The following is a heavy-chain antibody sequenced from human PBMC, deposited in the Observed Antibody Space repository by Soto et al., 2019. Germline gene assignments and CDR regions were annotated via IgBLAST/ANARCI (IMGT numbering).Heavy chain of an antibody. CDR2: IIPLFGTP. CDR1: GVTFSTSG. V-gene: IGHV1-69*01. Sequence: QVQLVQSGAEVKKPGSSLKVSCKTSGVTFSTSGISWVRQGPGQGLEWMGGIIPLFGTPKYARKFQGRVSITPDGCATTSYLELSGLRADDTAIYYCARVSPSPCGAGNCYRLDSYFDSWRQGSQVVVSS. J-gene: IGHJ4*03. D-gene: IGHD2-21*01. CDR3: ARVSPSPCGAGNCYRLDSYFDS.